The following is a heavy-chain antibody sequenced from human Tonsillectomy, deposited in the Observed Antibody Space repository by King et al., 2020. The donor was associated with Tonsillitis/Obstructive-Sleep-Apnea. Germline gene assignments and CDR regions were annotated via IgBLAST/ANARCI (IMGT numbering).Heavy chain of an antibody. D-gene: IGHD5-12*01. CDR1: GYSFTSYW. J-gene: IGHJ4*02. CDR3: ARLGQYSGYDRLPDY. CDR2: IYPGDSDT. Sequence: QLVQSGAEVKKPGESLKISCKGSGYSFTSYWIGWVRQMPGKGLEWMGIIYPGDSDTRYSPSFQGQVTISADKSIRTAYLQWSSLKASDTAMYYCARLGQYSGYDRLPDYWGQGTLVTVSS. V-gene: IGHV5-51*01.